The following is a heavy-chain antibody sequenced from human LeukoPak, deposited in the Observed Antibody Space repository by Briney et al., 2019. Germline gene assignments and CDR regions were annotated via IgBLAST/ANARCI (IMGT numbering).Heavy chain of an antibody. CDR2: LSGSGINT. CDR1: GFTFNNYA. D-gene: IGHD3-22*01. Sequence: SGGSLRLSCAASGFTFNNYAMTWVRQAPGKGLEWVSGLSGSGINTHYADSVKGRFTISRDNSKNTMYLQMNSLRAEDTGVYYCARHSSGNLQPFDSWGQGTLVTVSS. V-gene: IGHV3-23*01. CDR3: ARHSSGNLQPFDS. J-gene: IGHJ4*02.